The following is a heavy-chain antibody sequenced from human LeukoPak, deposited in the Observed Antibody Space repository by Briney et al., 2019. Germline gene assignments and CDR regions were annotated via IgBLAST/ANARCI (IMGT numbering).Heavy chain of an antibody. CDR3: AKDGYGSIAARRASYYFDY. Sequence: GGFLRLSCAASGFTFSSYAMSWVRQAPGKGLERVSGITYSGDSTDYADSVKGRFTISRDNSKNTLYLQMNSLRAEDTAVYYCAKDGYGSIAARRASYYFDYWGQGTLVTVSS. V-gene: IGHV3-23*01. D-gene: IGHD6-6*01. CDR1: GFTFSSYA. J-gene: IGHJ4*02. CDR2: ITYSGDST.